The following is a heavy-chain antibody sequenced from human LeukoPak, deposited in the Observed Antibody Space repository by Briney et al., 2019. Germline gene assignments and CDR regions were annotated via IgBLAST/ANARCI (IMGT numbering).Heavy chain of an antibody. CDR3: ARERAARPWVDY. CDR2: IKQDGSEK. J-gene: IGHJ4*02. D-gene: IGHD6-6*01. V-gene: IGHV3-7*01. Sequence: GGSLRLSCAASGFTCSSYWMSWVRQAPGKGLEWVANIKQDGSEKYYVDYVKGRFTISRDNAKNSLYLQMNSLRAEDTAVYYCARERAARPWVDYWGQGTLVTVSS. CDR1: GFTCSSYW.